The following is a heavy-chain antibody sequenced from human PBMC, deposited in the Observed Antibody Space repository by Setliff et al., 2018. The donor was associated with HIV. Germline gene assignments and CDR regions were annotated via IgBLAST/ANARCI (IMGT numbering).Heavy chain of an antibody. CDR3: ARLSPPDDYGDLGGIDY. CDR1: GFTFSNNW. V-gene: IGHV3-74*01. CDR2: INGDGSST. Sequence: GGSLRLSCAASGFTFSNNWMHWVRQAPGKGLVWVSRINGDGSSTLYADSVKGRFTISRDNAKNSLYLEMNSLRAEDTALYYCARLSPPDDYGDLGGIDYWGQGTLVTVSS. D-gene: IGHD4-17*01. J-gene: IGHJ4*02.